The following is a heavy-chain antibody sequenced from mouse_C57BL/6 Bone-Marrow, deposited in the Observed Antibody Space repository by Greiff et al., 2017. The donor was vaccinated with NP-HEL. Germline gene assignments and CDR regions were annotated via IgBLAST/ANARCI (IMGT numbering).Heavy chain of an antibody. J-gene: IGHJ4*01. V-gene: IGHV1-69*01. D-gene: IGHD3-2*02. CDR1: GYTFTSYW. Sequence: QVQLQQPGAELVMPGASVKLSCKASGYTFTSYWMHWVKQRPGQGLEWIGEIDPSDSYTNYNQKFKGKSTLTVDKSSSPAYMQLSSLTSEDSAVYYCARNPDSSGYPYYYAMDYWGQGTSVTVSS. CDR2: IDPSDSYT. CDR3: ARNPDSSGYPYYYAMDY.